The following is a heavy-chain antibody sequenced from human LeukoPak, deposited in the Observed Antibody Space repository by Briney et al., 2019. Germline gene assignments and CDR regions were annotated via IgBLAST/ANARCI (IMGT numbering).Heavy chain of an antibody. D-gene: IGHD6-13*01. J-gene: IGHJ4*02. V-gene: IGHV1-69*05. Sequence: GASVKVSCKAPKGTFDSYGISWVRQAPGQGLEWMGGVMAIFGRVKYGQKFQGRATFTTDASTSTAYMELSSLRSEDTAVYYCARGFSIAAAGTGFDYWGQGTLVTVSS. CDR2: VMAIFGRV. CDR1: KGTFDSYG. CDR3: ARGFSIAAAGTGFDY.